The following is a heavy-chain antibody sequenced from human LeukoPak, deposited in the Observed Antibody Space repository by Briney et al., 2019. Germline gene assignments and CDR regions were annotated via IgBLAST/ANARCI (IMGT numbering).Heavy chain of an antibody. D-gene: IGHD3-22*01. Sequence: PGGSLRLSCAASGFIFSSYAMSWVRQAPGKGLEWVSAISGSGGTTYYADYVKGRFTISRDNSKNTLYLQTNSLRAEDTAVYFCTKMGDFDSSGYCRSSNWFDPWGQGTLVTVSS. CDR3: TKMGDFDSSGYCRSSNWFDP. J-gene: IGHJ5*02. CDR1: GFIFSSYA. V-gene: IGHV3-23*01. CDR2: ISGSGGTT.